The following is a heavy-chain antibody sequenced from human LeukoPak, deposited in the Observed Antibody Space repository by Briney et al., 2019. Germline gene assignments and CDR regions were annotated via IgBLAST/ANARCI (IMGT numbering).Heavy chain of an antibody. D-gene: IGHD5-18*01. CDR2: IYHSGSP. CDR3: ARDAGGYRYAYDY. V-gene: IGHV4-4*02. Sequence: KSSETLSLTCAVSGGSISSGNWWSWVRQPPGKGLEWIGEIYHSGSPNYNPSLKSRVTISVDKSKNQFSLKLSSVTAADTAVYYCARDAGGYRYAYDYWGQGTLVTVSS. J-gene: IGHJ4*02. CDR1: GGSISSGNW.